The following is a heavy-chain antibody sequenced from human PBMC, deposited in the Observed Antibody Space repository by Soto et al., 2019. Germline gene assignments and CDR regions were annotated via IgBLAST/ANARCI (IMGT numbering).Heavy chain of an antibody. CDR2: IYYSGDT. CDR3: ARNQPQRYCSGGTCRPAYGMDV. V-gene: IGHV4-39*01. D-gene: IGHD2-15*01. J-gene: IGHJ6*02. CDR1: GGSISSDSFY. Sequence: AETLSLTCTVSGGSISSDSFYWAWIRQPPGKGLEWIGIIYYSGDTYYNPSLAGRLTMSVDTSNQFSLTLRSVTAADTALYYCARNQPQRYCSGGTCRPAYGMDVWGQGATVTVSS.